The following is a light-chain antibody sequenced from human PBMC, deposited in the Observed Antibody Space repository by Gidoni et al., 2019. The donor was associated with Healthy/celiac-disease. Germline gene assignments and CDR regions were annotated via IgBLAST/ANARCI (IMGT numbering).Light chain of an antibody. J-gene: IGKJ2*01. CDR2: AAS. V-gene: IGKV1-39*01. CDR1: QSISSY. CDR3: QQSYSTPYT. Sequence: IQMTQSPSSLSASVGDRVSITCRASQSISSYLNWYQQKPGKAPKLLIYAASSLQSGVPSRFSGSGSGTDFILTISSLQPEDFATYYCQQSYSTPYTFGQGTKLEIK.